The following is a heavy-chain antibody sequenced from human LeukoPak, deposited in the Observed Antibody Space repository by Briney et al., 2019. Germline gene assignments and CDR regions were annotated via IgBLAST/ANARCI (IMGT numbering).Heavy chain of an antibody. CDR3: TRGGESTYYDFWSGYYLSPPPTRGTFDY. V-gene: IGHV3-49*03. J-gene: IGHJ4*02. D-gene: IGHD3-3*01. CDR2: VRSKAYGGTT. CDR1: GFTFGDYA. Sequence: PGRSLRLSCTASGFTFGDYAMSWFRQAPGKGLEWVGFVRSKAYGGTTEYAASVKGRFTISRDDSKSIAYLQMDSLKTEDTAVYYCTRGGESTYYDFWSGYYLSPPPTRGTFDYWGQGTLVTVSS.